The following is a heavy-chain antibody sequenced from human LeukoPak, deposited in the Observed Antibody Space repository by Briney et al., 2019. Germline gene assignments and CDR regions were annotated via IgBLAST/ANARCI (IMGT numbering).Heavy chain of an antibody. Sequence: AAVKVSCKASGYTFTSYDINWVRQATGQGLEWMGWMNPNSGNTGYAQKFQGRVTITRSTSISTAYMELSSLRSEDTAVFYCARGVVWFGKLFSWFDPWGQGTLVTVSS. V-gene: IGHV1-8*03. CDR2: MNPNSGNT. CDR3: ARGVVWFGKLFSWFDP. D-gene: IGHD3-10*01. CDR1: GYTFTSYD. J-gene: IGHJ5*02.